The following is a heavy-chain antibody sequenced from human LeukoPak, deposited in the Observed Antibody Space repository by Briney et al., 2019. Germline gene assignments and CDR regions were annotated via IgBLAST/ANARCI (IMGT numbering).Heavy chain of an antibody. CDR2: IYSDNT. Sequence: GGSLRFSCTVSGFTVSSNSMSWVRQAPGKGLEWVSFIYSDNTHYSDSVKGRFTISRDNSKNTLYLQMSSLRAEDTAVYYCARRAGAYSHPYDYWGQGTLVTVSS. V-gene: IGHV3-53*01. CDR3: ARRAGAYSHPYDY. CDR1: GFTVSSNS. D-gene: IGHD4/OR15-4a*01. J-gene: IGHJ4*02.